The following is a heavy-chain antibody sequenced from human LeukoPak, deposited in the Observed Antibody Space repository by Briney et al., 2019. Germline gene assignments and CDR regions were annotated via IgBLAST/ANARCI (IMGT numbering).Heavy chain of an antibody. CDR3: TRDPRKVSSSWYAEY. D-gene: IGHD6-13*01. J-gene: IGHJ4*02. Sequence: GGSLRLSCTASGFTFGDYAMSWVRQAPGKGLEWVGFIRSKAYGGTTEYAASVKGRFTISRDDSKSIAYLQMNSLKTEDTAVYYCTRDPRKVSSSWYAEYWGQGTLVTVSS. CDR1: GFTFGDYA. CDR2: IRSKAYGGTT. V-gene: IGHV3-49*04.